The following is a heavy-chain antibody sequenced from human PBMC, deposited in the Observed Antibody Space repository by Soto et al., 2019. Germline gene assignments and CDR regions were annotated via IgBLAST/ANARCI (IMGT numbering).Heavy chain of an antibody. CDR3: ARDFTGSYLGLDY. J-gene: IGHJ4*02. CDR1: GYTFTSYA. Sequence: QVQLVQSGAEVKKPGASVKVSCKASGYTFTSYAMHWVRQAPGQRLEWMGWINAGNGNTKYSQKFQGRVTITRDTSASTPYMELSSLRSEDTAVYYCARDFTGSYLGLDYWGQGTLVTVSS. CDR2: INAGNGNT. D-gene: IGHD1-26*01. V-gene: IGHV1-3*01.